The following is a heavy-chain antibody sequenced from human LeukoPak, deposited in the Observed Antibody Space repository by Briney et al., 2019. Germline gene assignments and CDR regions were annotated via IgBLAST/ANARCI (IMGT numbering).Heavy chain of an antibody. V-gene: IGHV3-66*01. J-gene: IGHJ4*02. CDR3: ARVKGYSYGLDY. CDR1: GFTVSSNY. D-gene: IGHD5-18*01. Sequence: PGGSLRLSCAASGFTVSSNYMSWVRQAPGKGLEWVSVIYSGGSTYYADSVKGRFTISRDNSKNTLYLQTNSLRAEDTAVYYCARVKGYSYGLDYWGQGTLVTVSS. CDR2: IYSGGST.